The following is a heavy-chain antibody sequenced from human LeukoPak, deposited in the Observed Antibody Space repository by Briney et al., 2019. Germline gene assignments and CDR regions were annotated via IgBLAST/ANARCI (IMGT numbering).Heavy chain of an antibody. CDR1: GFSFSSYA. CDR2: IRGRGDST. J-gene: IGHJ4*02. CDR3: TKDGGRTIMVVAASHY. Sequence: GGSLRLSCAASGFSFSSYAMSWVRQAPGNGLEWVSGIRGRGDSTYYADSVKGRFTISRDNSKNTLYLQMNSLRAEDTAVYYCTKDGGRTIMVVAASHYWGQGTLVTVSS. V-gene: IGHV3-23*01. D-gene: IGHD2-15*01.